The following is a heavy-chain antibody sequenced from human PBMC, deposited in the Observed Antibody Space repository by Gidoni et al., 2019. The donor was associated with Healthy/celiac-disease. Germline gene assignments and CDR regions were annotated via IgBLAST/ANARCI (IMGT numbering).Heavy chain of an antibody. CDR3: ARGEYDILTGSHWFDP. J-gene: IGHJ5*02. CDR1: GFTFSSYA. D-gene: IGHD3-9*01. CDR2: ISYDGSNK. V-gene: IGHV3-30-3*01. Sequence: QVQLVESGGGVVQPGRSLRRSCAASGFTFSSYAMHWFRQAPGKGLEWVAVISYDGSNKYYAYSVKGRFTISRDNSKNTLYLQMNSLRAEDTAVYYCARGEYDILTGSHWFDPWGQGTLVTVSS.